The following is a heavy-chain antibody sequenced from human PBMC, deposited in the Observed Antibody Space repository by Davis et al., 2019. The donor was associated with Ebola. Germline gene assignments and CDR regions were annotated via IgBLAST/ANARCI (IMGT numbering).Heavy chain of an antibody. Sequence: PGGSLRLSCAASGFTFSSYGMPWVRQAPGTGLEWLAVIWYDGSNKYYADSVKGRFTISRDNSKNTLYLQMNSLRAEDTAVYYCARERNIVGSPDTFYYGMDVWGQGTTVTVSS. D-gene: IGHD2/OR15-2a*01. CDR2: IWYDGSNK. CDR3: ARERNIVGSPDTFYYGMDV. CDR1: GFTFSSYG. V-gene: IGHV3-33*01. J-gene: IGHJ6*02.